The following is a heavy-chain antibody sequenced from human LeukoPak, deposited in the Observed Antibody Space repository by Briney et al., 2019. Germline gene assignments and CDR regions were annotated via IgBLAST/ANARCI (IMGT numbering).Heavy chain of an antibody. D-gene: IGHD3-22*01. Sequence: GESLKISCKGSGYSFSSYWTAWVRQMPGKGLEWMGIIYPGDSDTRYSPSFQGQVTISADKSISTAYLQWSSLKASDTAMYYCARGSYYYDSSGYLYYFDYWGQGTLVTVSS. J-gene: IGHJ4*02. CDR2: IYPGDSDT. V-gene: IGHV5-51*01. CDR1: GYSFSSYW. CDR3: ARGSYYYDSSGYLYYFDY.